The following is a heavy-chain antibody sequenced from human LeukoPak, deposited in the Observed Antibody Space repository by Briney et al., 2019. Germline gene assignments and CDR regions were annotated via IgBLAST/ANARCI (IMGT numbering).Heavy chain of an antibody. CDR1: GYTFTSYG. CDR2: INPSGGST. CDR3: ARDLSYFDWLSLFDY. D-gene: IGHD3-9*01. J-gene: IGHJ4*02. Sequence: ASVKVSCKASGYTFTSYGISWVRQAPGQGLEWMGIINPSGGSTSYAQKFQGRVTMTRDTSTSTVYMELSSLRSEDTAVYYCARDLSYFDWLSLFDYWGQGTLVTVSS. V-gene: IGHV1-46*01.